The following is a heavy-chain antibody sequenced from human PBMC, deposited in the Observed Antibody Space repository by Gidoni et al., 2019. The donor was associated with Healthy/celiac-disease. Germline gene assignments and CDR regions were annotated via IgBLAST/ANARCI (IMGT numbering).Heavy chain of an antibody. Sequence: IGEINHSGSTNYNPSLKSRVTISVDTSKNQFSLKLSSVTAADTAVYYCARGLTTYYYDSSGYKKRTPWAFDIWGQGTMVTVSS. V-gene: IGHV4-34*01. D-gene: IGHD3-22*01. CDR2: INHSGST. CDR3: ARGLTTYYYDSSGYKKRTPWAFDI. J-gene: IGHJ3*02.